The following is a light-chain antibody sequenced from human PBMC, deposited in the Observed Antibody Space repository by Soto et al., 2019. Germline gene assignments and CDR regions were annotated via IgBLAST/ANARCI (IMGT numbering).Light chain of an antibody. CDR2: KAS. J-gene: IGKJ1*01. V-gene: IGKV1-5*03. CDR3: QHYNSYSEA. CDR1: QTISSW. Sequence: DIQVTQSPSTLSGSVGDRVTITCRASQTISSWLAWYQQKPGKAPKLLIYKASTLKSGVPSRFSGGGSGTEFTLTISSLQPDDFATYYCQHYNSYSEAFGQGTKVDIK.